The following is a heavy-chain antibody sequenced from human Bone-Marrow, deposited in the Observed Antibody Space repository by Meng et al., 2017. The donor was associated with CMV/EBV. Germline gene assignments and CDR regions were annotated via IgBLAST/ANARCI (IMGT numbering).Heavy chain of an antibody. CDR3: AKDGGGGGSIFFDY. J-gene: IGHJ4*02. CDR2: INWRGDTT. D-gene: IGHD2-15*01. CDR1: GFSFDESG. Sequence: GGSLRLSCAASGFSFDESGMSWVRQVPGKGLEWVSGINWRGDTTHYADSVRGRFTISRDNSKNKLYLQMNSLRAEDTAVYYCAKDGGGGGSIFFDYWGQGTLVTVSS. V-gene: IGHV3-20*04.